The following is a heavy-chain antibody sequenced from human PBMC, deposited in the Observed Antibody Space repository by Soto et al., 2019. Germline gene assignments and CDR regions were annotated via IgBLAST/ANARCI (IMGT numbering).Heavy chain of an antibody. CDR1: GFSLSASGVG. Sequence: QITLKESGPTLVKPTQTLTLTCTFSGFSLSASGVGVGWIRQPPGKALEWLTLIYWDDDKRYSPFLKSRFTITKDTSKTQVVLTMTNMDPVDTATYYCAHFGERSGWYYFDYWGQGTLVTVSS. CDR3: AHFGERSGWYYFDY. CDR2: IYWDDDK. V-gene: IGHV2-5*02. D-gene: IGHD6-13*01. J-gene: IGHJ4*02.